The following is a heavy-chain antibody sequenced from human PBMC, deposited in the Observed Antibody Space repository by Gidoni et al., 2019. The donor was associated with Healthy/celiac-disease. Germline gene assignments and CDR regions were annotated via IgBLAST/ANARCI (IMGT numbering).Heavy chain of an antibody. D-gene: IGHD3-22*01. J-gene: IGHJ3*02. V-gene: IGHV3-33*01. CDR3: ARDYRASYYDSSGYSDAFDI. CDR2: IWYDGSNK. Sequence: QVQLVESGGGVVQPGRSLRLSCAASGFTFSRYGMHWVRQAPGKGLAWVAVIWYDGSNKYYADSVKGRFTISRDNSKNTLYLQMNSLRAEDTAVYYCARDYRASYYDSSGYSDAFDIWGQGTMVTVSS. CDR1: GFTFSRYG.